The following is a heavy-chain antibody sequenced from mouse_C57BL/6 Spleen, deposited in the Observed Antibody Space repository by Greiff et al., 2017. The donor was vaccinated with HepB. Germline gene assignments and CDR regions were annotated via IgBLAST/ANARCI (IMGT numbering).Heavy chain of an antibody. V-gene: IGHV5-17*01. Sequence: EVMLVESGGGLVKPGGSLKLSCAASGFTFSDYGMHWVRQAPEKGLEWVAYISSGSSTIYYADTVKGRFTISRDNAKNTLFLQMTSLRSEDTAMYYCARPLYYYGSSGYFDVWGTGTTVTVSS. D-gene: IGHD1-1*01. CDR1: GFTFSDYG. CDR2: ISSGSSTI. J-gene: IGHJ1*03. CDR3: ARPLYYYGSSGYFDV.